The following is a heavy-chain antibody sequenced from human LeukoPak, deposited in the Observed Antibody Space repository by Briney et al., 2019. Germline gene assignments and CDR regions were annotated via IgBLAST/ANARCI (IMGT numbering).Heavy chain of an antibody. J-gene: IGHJ5*02. V-gene: IGHV4-59*01. CDR1: GGSISSSY. CDR2: IYYSGTP. CDR3: ARGYCSGGNCYPNWFDP. Sequence: SETLSLTCTVSGGSISSSYWSWIRQPPGKGLEWIGYIYYSGTPNYNPSLKSRVTISADTSKNQFSLKLSSVTAADAAVYCCARGYCSGGNCYPNWFDPWGQGTLVTVSS. D-gene: IGHD2-15*01.